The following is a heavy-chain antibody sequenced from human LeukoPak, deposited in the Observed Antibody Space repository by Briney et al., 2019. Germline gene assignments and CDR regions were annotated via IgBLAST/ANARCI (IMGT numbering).Heavy chain of an antibody. Sequence: GGSLRLSCAASGFTFSSYWMHWVRQAPGKGLEWVSSISSSSSYIYYADSVKGRFTISRDNAKNSLYLQMNSLRAEDTAVYYCARIGNIAARPGGDYWGQGTLVTVSS. CDR1: GFTFSSYW. D-gene: IGHD6-6*01. J-gene: IGHJ4*02. CDR3: ARIGNIAARPGGDY. V-gene: IGHV3-21*01. CDR2: ISSSSSYI.